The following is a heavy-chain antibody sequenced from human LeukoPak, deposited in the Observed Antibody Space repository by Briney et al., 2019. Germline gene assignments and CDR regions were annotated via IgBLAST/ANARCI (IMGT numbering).Heavy chain of an antibody. CDR1: GGTFSSYA. Sequence: ASVKVSCKASGGTFSSYAISWVRQAPGQGLEWMGGIIPIFGTANYAQKFQGRVTITADESTSTAYMELSSLRSEDTAVYYCARQSGSGYYHESWFDPWGQGTLVTVSS. J-gene: IGHJ5*02. CDR3: ARQSGSGYYHESWFDP. CDR2: IIPIFGTA. V-gene: IGHV1-69*13. D-gene: IGHD3-22*01.